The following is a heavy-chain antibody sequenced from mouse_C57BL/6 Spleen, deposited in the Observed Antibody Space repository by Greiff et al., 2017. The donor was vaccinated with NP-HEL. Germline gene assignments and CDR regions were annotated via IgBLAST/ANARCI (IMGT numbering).Heavy chain of an antibody. Sequence: VHLVESGAELVRPGASVTLSCKASGYTFTDYEMHWVKQTPVHGLEWIGAIDPETGGTAYNQKFKGKAILTADKSSSTAYMELRSLTSEDSAVYYCTSWNYYGSSLDYWGQGTTLTVSS. J-gene: IGHJ2*01. V-gene: IGHV1-15*01. D-gene: IGHD1-1*01. CDR2: IDPETGGT. CDR1: GYTFTDYE. CDR3: TSWNYYGSSLDY.